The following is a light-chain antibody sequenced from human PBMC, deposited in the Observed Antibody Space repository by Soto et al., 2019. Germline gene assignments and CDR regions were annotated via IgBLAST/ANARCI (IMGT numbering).Light chain of an antibody. J-gene: IGKJ2*01. CDR1: QGISIY. V-gene: IGKV1-9*01. CDR3: QPFNNYPRT. Sequence: DIQVTPAPSFLSSSVGDRVNITCRDSQGISIYLAWYQQKPGSAPKLLISTSSTLPTGVPSMFSGSGTGTEFTLKISSMQPVDVSTYYCQPFNNYPRTVGQRTKLEFK. CDR2: TSS.